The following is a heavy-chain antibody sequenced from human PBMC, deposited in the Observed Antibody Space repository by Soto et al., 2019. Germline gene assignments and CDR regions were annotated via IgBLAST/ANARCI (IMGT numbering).Heavy chain of an antibody. J-gene: IGHJ4*02. CDR2: IYYSGST. Sequence: SETLSLTCTVSGGSISSGDYYWSWIRQPPGKGLEWIGYIYYSGSTYYNPSLKSRVTISVDTSKNQFSLKLSSVTAADTAVYYCARWPPFGELSFPFDYWGQGTLVTVSS. CDR1: GGSISSGDYY. CDR3: ARWPPFGELSFPFDY. V-gene: IGHV4-30-4*01. D-gene: IGHD3-10*01.